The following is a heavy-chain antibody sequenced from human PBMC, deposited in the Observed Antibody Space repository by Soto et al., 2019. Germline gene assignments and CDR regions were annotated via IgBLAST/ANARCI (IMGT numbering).Heavy chain of an antibody. CDR2: IYSGGGT. CDR1: WFTVSSNY. V-gene: IGHV3-53*01. J-gene: IGHJ6*02. Sequence: VGSLRLSCAASWFTVSSNYMSWVRQAPGKGLEWVSLIYSGGGTYFADSVKGRFTISRDNSKNTLYLQMNSLRAEDTAIYYCARDRITIFGGDYYYYGMDVWGQGTTVTVSS. D-gene: IGHD3-3*01. CDR3: ARDRITIFGGDYYYYGMDV.